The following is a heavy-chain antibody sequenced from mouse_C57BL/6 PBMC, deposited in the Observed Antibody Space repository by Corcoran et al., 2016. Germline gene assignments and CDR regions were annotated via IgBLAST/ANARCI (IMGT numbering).Heavy chain of an antibody. Sequence: QIQLVQSGPELKKPGETVKISCTASGYTFTTYGMSWVKQAPGKGLKWMGWINTYSGVPTYADDFKGRFAFSLETSASTAYLQINNLKNEDTATYFCARFYYYGSSYAMDYWGQGTSVTVSS. CDR3: ARFYYYGSSYAMDY. CDR1: GYTFTTYG. J-gene: IGHJ4*01. D-gene: IGHD1-1*01. CDR2: INTYSGVP. V-gene: IGHV9-3*01.